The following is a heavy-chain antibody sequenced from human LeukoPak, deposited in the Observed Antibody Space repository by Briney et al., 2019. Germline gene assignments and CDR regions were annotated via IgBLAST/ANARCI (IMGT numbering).Heavy chain of an antibody. CDR1: GYTFTGYY. Sequence: ASVKVSCKASGYTFTGYYMHWVRQAPGQGLEWMGRINPNSGGTNYAQKFQGRVTMTRDTSISTAYMELSRLRSDDTAVYYCASFPSRLAAWGYFQHWGQGTLVTVSS. V-gene: IGHV1-2*06. J-gene: IGHJ1*01. CDR2: INPNSGGT. CDR3: ASFPSRLAAWGYFQH. D-gene: IGHD2-15*01.